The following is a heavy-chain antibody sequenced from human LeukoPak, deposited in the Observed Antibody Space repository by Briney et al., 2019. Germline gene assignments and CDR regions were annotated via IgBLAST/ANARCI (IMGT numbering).Heavy chain of an antibody. D-gene: IGHD6-19*01. J-gene: IGHJ4*02. V-gene: IGHV3-33*06. Sequence: PGRSLRLSCAASGFTLSSYGMHWVRQAPGKGLEWVAVIWYDGSNKYYADSVKGRFTISRDNSGNTLFLQMNTLRAEDTAVYYCAKGDSSDPFEYWGLGTLVTVSS. CDR2: IWYDGSNK. CDR3: AKGDSSDPFEY. CDR1: GFTLSSYG.